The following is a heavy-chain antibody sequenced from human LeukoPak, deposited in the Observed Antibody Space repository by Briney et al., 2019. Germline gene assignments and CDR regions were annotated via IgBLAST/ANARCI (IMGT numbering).Heavy chain of an antibody. D-gene: IGHD6-19*01. V-gene: IGHV4-59*08. CDR3: ARLPYRSGWVRWFFDY. CDR2: IYYSGRP. J-gene: IGHJ4*02. CDR1: GDSITDSY. Sequence: SETLSLTCTVSGDSITDSYWSWIRQPPGKGLEWIGYIYYSGRPNYHPSLRSRVTLSVDTSKNQFSLRLNSATAADTAVYYCARLPYRSGWVRWFFDYWGRGILVTVSS.